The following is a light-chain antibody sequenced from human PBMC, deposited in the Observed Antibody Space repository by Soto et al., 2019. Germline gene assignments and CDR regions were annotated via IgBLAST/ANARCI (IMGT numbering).Light chain of an antibody. V-gene: IGLV2-18*02. CDR2: EVS. J-gene: IGLJ1*01. CDR1: SSDVGSYNR. CDR3: SSYTSSSTYV. Sequence: QSVLTQPPSVSGSPGQSVTISCTGTSSDVGSYNRVSWYQQPPGTAPKLMIYEVSSRPSGVPDRFSGSKSGNTASLTISGLQAEDGADYYCSSYTSSSTYVFGTGTKVTVL.